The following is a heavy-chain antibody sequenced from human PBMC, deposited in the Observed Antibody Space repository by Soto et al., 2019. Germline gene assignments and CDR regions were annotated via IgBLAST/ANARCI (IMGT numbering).Heavy chain of an antibody. D-gene: IGHD3-22*01. CDR2: ISYDGSNK. CDR1: GFTFSSYA. J-gene: IGHJ5*02. V-gene: IGHV3-30-3*01. CDR3: ARVYITMISNWFDP. Sequence: PGGSLRLSCAASGFTFSSYAMHWVRQAPGKGLEWVAVISYDGSNKYYADSVKGRFTISRDNSKNTLYLQMNSLRAEDTAVYYCARVYITMISNWFDPWGQGTLVTV.